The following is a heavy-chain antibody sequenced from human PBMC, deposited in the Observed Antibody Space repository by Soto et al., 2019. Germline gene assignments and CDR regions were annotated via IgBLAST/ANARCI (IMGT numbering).Heavy chain of an antibody. J-gene: IGHJ4*02. CDR2: IYHSGST. CDR1: GGSISSSNW. CDR3: ARAPIVVVDTATRGFDY. D-gene: IGHD2-15*01. Sequence: QVQLQESGPGLLKPSGTLSLTCAVSGGSISSSNWWSWVRQPPGKGLEWIGEIYHSGSTNYNPPLKRRVTISVEKSKNQFSLKLTSVTAADTAVYYCARAPIVVVDTATRGFDYWGQGTLVTVSS. V-gene: IGHV4-4*02.